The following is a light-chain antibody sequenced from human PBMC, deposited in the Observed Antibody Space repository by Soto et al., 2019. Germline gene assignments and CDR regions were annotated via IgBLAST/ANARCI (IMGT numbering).Light chain of an antibody. V-gene: IGLV2-23*01. CDR1: SSDVGSYNL. CDR2: EGS. Sequence: QSVLTQPASVSGSPGQSITISCTGTSSDVGSYNLVSWYQQHPGKAPKLMIYEGSKRSSGVSNRFSGSQSDNTASLTISGLQAEDEADYYCCSYAGSSTYDVFGTGTKVTVL. CDR3: CSYAGSSTYDV. J-gene: IGLJ1*01.